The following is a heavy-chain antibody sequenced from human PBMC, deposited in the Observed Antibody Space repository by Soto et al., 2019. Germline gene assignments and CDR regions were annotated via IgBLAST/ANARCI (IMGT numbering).Heavy chain of an antibody. Sequence: QVQLVQSGAEENKPGASVKVSCKASGYTFTNYTMHWVRQAPGQRLAWMGWINARNGNPVTSRQFQGRVTIARDTPAGTAYMELSSLRPEDTAVYYCATEGFAYWGQGNLVTVSS. J-gene: IGHJ4*02. CDR1: GYTFTNYT. CDR3: ATEGFAY. CDR2: INARNGNP. V-gene: IGHV1-3*05.